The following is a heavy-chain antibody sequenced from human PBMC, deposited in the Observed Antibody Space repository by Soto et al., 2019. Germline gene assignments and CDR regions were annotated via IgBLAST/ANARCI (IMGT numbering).Heavy chain of an antibody. Sequence: PSDTLSLTCAVYGGSFSGYYWIWIRHPPGKGLEWIGEINHSGSTNYHPSLKSRVTISVDTSKNQFSLKLSSVTAADTAVYYCARGRDCSSTSCYRYYYYGMDVWGQGTTVTVSS. V-gene: IGHV4-34*01. CDR1: GGSFSGYY. CDR2: INHSGST. J-gene: IGHJ6*02. D-gene: IGHD2-2*01. CDR3: ARGRDCSSTSCYRYYYYGMDV.